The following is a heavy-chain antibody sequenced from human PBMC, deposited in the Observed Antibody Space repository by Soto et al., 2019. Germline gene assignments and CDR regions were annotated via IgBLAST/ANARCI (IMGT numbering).Heavy chain of an antibody. CDR3: ATAHRSPIAAAANRQDY. CDR2: FDPEDGET. D-gene: IGHD6-13*01. J-gene: IGHJ4*02. V-gene: IGHV1-24*01. CDR1: GYTFTSYA. Sequence: ASVKVSCKASGYTFTSYAMHWVRQAPGQRLEWMGGFDPEDGETIYAQKFQGRVTMTEDTSTDTAYMELSSLRSEDTAVYYCATAHRSPIAAAANRQDYWGQGTLVTVSS.